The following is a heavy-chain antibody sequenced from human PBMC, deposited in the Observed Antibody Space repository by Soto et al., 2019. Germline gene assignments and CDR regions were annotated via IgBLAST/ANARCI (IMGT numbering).Heavy chain of an antibody. CDR2: INSNGENT. CDR3: AKGRVYGGYVYFDY. V-gene: IGHV3-23*01. Sequence: GGSLRPSCAASGLTLSSYAMSWVRQAQGKGLEWVSTINSNGENTYYADSVKGRFTISRDNSKNTLYLQMNSLRAEDTAVYYCAKGRVYGGYVYFDYWGQGTLVTVSS. D-gene: IGHD5-12*01. J-gene: IGHJ4*02. CDR1: GLTLSSYA.